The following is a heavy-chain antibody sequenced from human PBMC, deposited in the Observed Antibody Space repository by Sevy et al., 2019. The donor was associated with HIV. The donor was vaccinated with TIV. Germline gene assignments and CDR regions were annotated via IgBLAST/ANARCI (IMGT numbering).Heavy chain of an antibody. CDR2: IIPIFGTA. CDR1: GGTFSSYA. CDR3: ARGTTVVTPGYYFDY. J-gene: IGHJ4*02. D-gene: IGHD4-17*01. V-gene: IGHV1-69*13. Sequence: ASVKVSCKASGGTFSSYAISWVRQAPGQGLEWMGGIIPIFGTANDAQKFQGRVTITADESTSTAYMELSSLRSEDTAVYYCARGTTVVTPGYYFDYWGQGTLVTVSS.